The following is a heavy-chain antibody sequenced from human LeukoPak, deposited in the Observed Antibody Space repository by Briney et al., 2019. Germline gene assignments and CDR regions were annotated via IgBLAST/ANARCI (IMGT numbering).Heavy chain of an antibody. Sequence: PGRSLGLSCAASGFTFSNYGMHWVRQAPGKGLEWVAFIWYDATNKYHADSVKGRFTISRDNSKNTLYLQMNSLRVEDTAVYYCARGRGASPNNWFDPWGQGTLVTVSS. J-gene: IGHJ5*02. CDR2: IWYDATNK. CDR3: ARGRGASPNNWFDP. V-gene: IGHV3-33*01. D-gene: IGHD4/OR15-4a*01. CDR1: GFTFSNYG.